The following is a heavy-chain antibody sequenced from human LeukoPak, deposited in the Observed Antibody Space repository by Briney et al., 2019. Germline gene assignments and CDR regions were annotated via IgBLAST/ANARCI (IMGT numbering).Heavy chain of an antibody. CDR1: GFTFSDYY. J-gene: IGHJ3*02. D-gene: IGHD3-10*01. CDR2: ISGSGGST. Sequence: PGGSLRLSCAASGFTFSDYYMSWIRQAPGKGLEWVSAISGSGGSTYYADSVKGRFTISRDNSKNTLYLQMNSLRAEDTAVYYCAKGKDSSMVRGVIITRKLDAFDIWGQGTMVTVSS. CDR3: AKGKDSSMVRGVIITRKLDAFDI. V-gene: IGHV3-23*01.